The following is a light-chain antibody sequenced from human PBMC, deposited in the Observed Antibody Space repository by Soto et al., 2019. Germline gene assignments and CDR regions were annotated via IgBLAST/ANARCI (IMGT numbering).Light chain of an antibody. CDR3: QQDHSYPLT. V-gene: IGKV1-9*01. Sequence: DIQLTQSPSFLSASVGDRVTITCRASQDISKNVVWYQQKPGKVPKLLIYVTSTLQGGVPPRFSGSGSGTTFSLTISSLQPEEFATYYCQQDHSYPLTFGGGTTVEIK. CDR1: QDISKN. J-gene: IGKJ4*01. CDR2: VTS.